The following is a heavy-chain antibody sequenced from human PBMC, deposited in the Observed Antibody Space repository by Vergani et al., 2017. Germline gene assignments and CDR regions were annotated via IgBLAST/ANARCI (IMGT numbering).Heavy chain of an antibody. V-gene: IGHV3-53*01. CDR1: GFTVSSNY. D-gene: IGHD3-9*01. CDR3: ARDGGYDILTGYYSDY. Sequence: EVQLVESGGGLVKPGGSLRLSCAASGFTVSSNYMSWVRQAPGKGLEWVSVIYSGGSTYYADSVKGRFTISRDNSKNTLYLQMNSLRAEDTAVYYCARDGGYDILTGYYSDYWGQGTLVTVSS. J-gene: IGHJ4*02. CDR2: IYSGGST.